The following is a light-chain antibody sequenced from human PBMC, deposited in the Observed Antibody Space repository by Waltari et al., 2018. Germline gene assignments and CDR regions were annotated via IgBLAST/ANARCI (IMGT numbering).Light chain of an antibody. J-gene: IGKJ5*01. Sequence: EIVLTQSPVTLSLAPGHRATLSCWASQSVGSSLAWYQQKPGQAPRLLMYDASNRATGVPARFNGSGSGTDFTLTIISLQSEDSAVYYCQQRSNWPPITFGQGTRLEIK. V-gene: IGKV3-11*01. CDR1: QSVGSS. CDR2: DAS. CDR3: QQRSNWPPIT.